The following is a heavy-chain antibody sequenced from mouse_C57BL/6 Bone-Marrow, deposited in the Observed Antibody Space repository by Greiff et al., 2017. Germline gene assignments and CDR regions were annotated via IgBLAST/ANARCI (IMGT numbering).Heavy chain of an antibody. CDR1: GFTFTDYY. Sequence: EVKVVESGGGLVQPGGSLSLSCAASGFTFTDYYMSWVRQPPGKALEWLGFIRNKANGYTTEYSASVKGRFPTSRDNSQSILYLHMHALQAKDSATYDCARYGGWLLPFAYWGQGTLVTVSA. V-gene: IGHV7-3*01. J-gene: IGHJ3*01. CDR3: ARYGGWLLPFAY. CDR2: IRNKANGYTT. D-gene: IGHD2-3*01.